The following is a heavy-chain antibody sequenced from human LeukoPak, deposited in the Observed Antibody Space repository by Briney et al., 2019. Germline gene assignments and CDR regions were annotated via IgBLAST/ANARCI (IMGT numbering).Heavy chain of an antibody. CDR2: INPYSGDT. V-gene: IGHV1-2*06. J-gene: IGHJ4*02. D-gene: IGHD6-13*01. CDR1: GYTFTGYY. Sequence: ASVKVSCKASGYTFTGYYMHWVRQAPGQGLEWMGRINPYSGDTNFAQKFQGRVTMTRDTSITTAYMDPSSLTPDDTAVYFCARDQGSLTRSWYTGYWGQGTQVTVSS. CDR3: ARDQGSLTRSWYTGY.